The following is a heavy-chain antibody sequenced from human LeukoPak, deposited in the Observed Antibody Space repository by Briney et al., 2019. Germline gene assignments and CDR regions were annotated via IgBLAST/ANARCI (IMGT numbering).Heavy chain of an antibody. CDR1: GYSFTSYW. D-gene: IGHD3-9*01. CDR3: ARYGYDILTLDAYYYYMDV. Sequence: GESLKISCKGSGYSFTSYWIGWVRQMPGKGLEWMGIIYPGDSDTRYSPSFQGQVTISADKSISTAYLQWSSLKASDTAMYYCARYGYDILTLDAYYYYMDVWGKGTTVTVSS. V-gene: IGHV5-51*01. J-gene: IGHJ6*03. CDR2: IYPGDSDT.